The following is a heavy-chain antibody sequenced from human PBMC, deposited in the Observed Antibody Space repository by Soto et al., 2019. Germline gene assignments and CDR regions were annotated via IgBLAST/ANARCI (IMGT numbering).Heavy chain of an antibody. CDR1: GFTFSSYS. D-gene: IGHD3-22*01. CDR2: ISSSSSYI. J-gene: IGHJ4*02. CDR3: ARDGTYYYDSSGYYVEYYFDY. V-gene: IGHV3-21*01. Sequence: GGSLRLSCAASGFTFSSYSMNWVRQAPGKGLEWVSSISSSSSYIYYADSVKGRFTISRDNAKNSLYLQMNSLRAEDTAVYYCARDGTYYYDSSGYYVEYYFDYWGQGTLVTVSS.